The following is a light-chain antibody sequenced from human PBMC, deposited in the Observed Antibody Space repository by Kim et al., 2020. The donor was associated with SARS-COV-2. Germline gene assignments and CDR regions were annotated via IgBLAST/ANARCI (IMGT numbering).Light chain of an antibody. CDR3: QQYGGSPYT. V-gene: IGKV3-20*01. J-gene: IGKJ2*01. Sequence: PGKRATLACRASQSGSSNFLAWYQQKRGQAPRLLIYGVSSRAGGIPDRFSGSGSGTDFTLTISRLEPEDFAVYYCQQYGGSPYTFGQGTKLEI. CDR2: GVS. CDR1: QSGSSNF.